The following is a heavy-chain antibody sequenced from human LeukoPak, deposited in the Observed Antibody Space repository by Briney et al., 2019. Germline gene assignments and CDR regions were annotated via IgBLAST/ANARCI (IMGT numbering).Heavy chain of an antibody. CDR2: IYYSGST. V-gene: IGHV4-59*01. CDR1: GGSISSYY. CDR3: AREREWIQLPAMRTYYYMDV. D-gene: IGHD5-18*01. Sequence: SETLSLTCTVSGGSISSYYWSWIRQPPGKGLEWIGYIYYSGSTNYNPSLKSRVTISVDTSKNQFSLKLSSVTAADTAVYYCAREREWIQLPAMRTYYYMDVWGKGTTVTVSS. J-gene: IGHJ6*03.